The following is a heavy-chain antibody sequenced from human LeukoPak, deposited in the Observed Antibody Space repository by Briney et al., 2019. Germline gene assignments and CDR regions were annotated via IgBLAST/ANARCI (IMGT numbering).Heavy chain of an antibody. CDR3: ARSGIAVAGRYFQH. Sequence: SETLSLTCTVSGASVSSYYWSWIRQPPGKGLEWIGYIYYSGSTRYNPSLKSRVTISVDTSKNQFSLKLSSVTAADTAVYYCARSGIAVAGRYFQHWGQGTLVTVSS. D-gene: IGHD6-19*01. V-gene: IGHV4-59*02. J-gene: IGHJ1*01. CDR2: IYYSGST. CDR1: GASVSSYY.